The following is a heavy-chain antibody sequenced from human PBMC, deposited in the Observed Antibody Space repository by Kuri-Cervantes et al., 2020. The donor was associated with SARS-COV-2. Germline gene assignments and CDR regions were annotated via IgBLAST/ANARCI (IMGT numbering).Heavy chain of an antibody. Sequence: SETPSLTCAVYGGSFSAYYWSWIRQPPGKWLERIGEINHSGSTNYNPSLKSRVTISVDTSKHQLSLKLSSVTAADTAVYYCAGSPGGVFDCWGQGTLVTVSS. J-gene: IGHJ4*02. D-gene: IGHD3-16*01. CDR1: GGSFSAYY. CDR3: AGSPGGVFDC. CDR2: INHSGST. V-gene: IGHV4-34*01.